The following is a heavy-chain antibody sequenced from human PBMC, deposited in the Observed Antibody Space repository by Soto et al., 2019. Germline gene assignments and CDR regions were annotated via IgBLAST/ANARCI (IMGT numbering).Heavy chain of an antibody. D-gene: IGHD5-18*01. Sequence: ASVKVSCKASGYIFTNNDVSWVRQATGQGLEWMGWMNPGSGDTGYAQKFQGRVTMTRNISIATACMELSSLRADDTAIYYCARMASFGSLNWFDPWGQGTLVTVSS. V-gene: IGHV1-8*01. J-gene: IGHJ5*02. CDR3: ARMASFGSLNWFDP. CDR1: GYIFTNND. CDR2: MNPGSGDT.